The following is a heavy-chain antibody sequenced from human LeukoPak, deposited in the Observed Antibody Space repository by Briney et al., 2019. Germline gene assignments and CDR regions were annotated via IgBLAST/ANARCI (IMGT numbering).Heavy chain of an antibody. J-gene: IGHJ4*02. V-gene: IGHV3-7*03. CDR3: AVNYYDSSGYYSAAGGLY. CDR2: IKQDGSEK. D-gene: IGHD3-22*01. CDR1: GFTFSSYW. Sequence: SGGSLRLSCAVSGFTFSSYWMSWVRQAPGKGLEWVANIKQDGSEKYYVDSVKGRFTISRDNAKNSLYLQMNSLRAEDTALYYCAVNYYDSSGYYSAAGGLYWGQGTLVTVSS.